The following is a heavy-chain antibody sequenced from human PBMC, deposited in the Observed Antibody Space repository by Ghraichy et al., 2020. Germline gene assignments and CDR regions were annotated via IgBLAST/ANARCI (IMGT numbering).Heavy chain of an antibody. CDR2: ITTKSGNT. CDR3: ARGINYFDP. V-gene: IGHV1-18*01. CDR1: GYTFINYG. D-gene: IGHD5-24*01. Sequence: ASVKVSCKASGYTFINYGITWVRQAPGQGLEWLGWITTKSGNTQYGWKFQGRVTMTTDTPTSTAYMELRSLRSDDTAVYDCARGINYFDPWGQGTLVTVSS. J-gene: IGHJ5*02.